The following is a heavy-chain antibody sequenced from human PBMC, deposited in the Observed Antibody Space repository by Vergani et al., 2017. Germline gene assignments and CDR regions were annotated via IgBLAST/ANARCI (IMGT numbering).Heavy chain of an antibody. D-gene: IGHD1-26*01. CDR3: ARAPRGGSGSYYY. Sequence: QVQLVQSGAEVKKPGSSVKVSCKASGGTFSSYAISWVRQAPGQGLEWMGWINPNSGGTNYAQKFQGWVTMTRDTSISTAYMELSRLRSDDTAVYYCARAPRGGSGSYYYWGQGTLVTVSS. CDR2: INPNSGGT. CDR1: GGTFSSYA. V-gene: IGHV1-2*04. J-gene: IGHJ4*02.